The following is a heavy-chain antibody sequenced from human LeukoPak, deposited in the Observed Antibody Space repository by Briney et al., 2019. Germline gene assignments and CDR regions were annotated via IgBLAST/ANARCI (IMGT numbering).Heavy chain of an antibody. CDR2: ISYDGSNK. D-gene: IGHD6-19*01. J-gene: IGHJ3*02. V-gene: IGHV3-30-3*01. CDR3: AKEYSSGWFDAFDI. Sequence: GGSLRLSCAASGFTFSSYAMHWVRQAPGKGLEWVAVISYDGSNKYYADSVKGRFTISRDNSKNTLYLQMNSLRAEDTAVYYCAKEYSSGWFDAFDIWGQGTMVTVSS. CDR1: GFTFSSYA.